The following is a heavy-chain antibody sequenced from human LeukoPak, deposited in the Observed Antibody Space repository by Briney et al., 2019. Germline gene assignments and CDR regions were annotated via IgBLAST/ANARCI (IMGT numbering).Heavy chain of an antibody. J-gene: IGHJ5*02. D-gene: IGHD2-2*01. CDR2: IYHSGST. V-gene: IGHV4-38-2*02. Sequence: PSETLSLTCTVSGYSISSGYYWGWIRQPPGKGLEWIGSIYHSGSTYYNPSLKSRVTISVDTSKNQFSLKLSSVTAADTAVYYCARGGAVVPAANNWFDPWGQGTLVTVSS. CDR3: ARGGAVVPAANNWFDP. CDR1: GYSISSGYY.